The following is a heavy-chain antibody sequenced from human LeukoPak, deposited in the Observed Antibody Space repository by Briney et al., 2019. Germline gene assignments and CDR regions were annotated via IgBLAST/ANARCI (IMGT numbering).Heavy chain of an antibody. CDR2: INHSGST. J-gene: IGHJ5*02. Sequence: PSETLSLTCAVYGGSFSGYYWSWIRQPPGKGLEWIGEINHSGSTNYNPSLKSRVTISVDTSKNQFSLKLRSVTAADTAVYYCARAYSYDYVWGSYRSVWFDPWGQGTLVTVSS. CDR1: GGSFSGYY. D-gene: IGHD3-16*02. CDR3: ARAYSYDYVWGSYRSVWFDP. V-gene: IGHV4-34*01.